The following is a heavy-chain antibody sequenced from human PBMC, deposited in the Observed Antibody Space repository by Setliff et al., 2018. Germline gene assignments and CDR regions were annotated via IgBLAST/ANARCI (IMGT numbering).Heavy chain of an antibody. V-gene: IGHV4-38-2*01. J-gene: IGHJ5*02. CDR2: IHHSGKA. D-gene: IGHD3-22*01. CDR3: ARAHTWSLPNDNSGYPGWFDP. CDR1: GFSISSGYY. Sequence: SETLSLTCAVSGFSISSGYYWGWIRQPPGKGLEWIVNIHHSGKAYYNPSLKSRVTTSVDTSKNHVSLKLSSVTAADTAVYYCARAHTWSLPNDNSGYPGWFDPWGQGALVTVSS.